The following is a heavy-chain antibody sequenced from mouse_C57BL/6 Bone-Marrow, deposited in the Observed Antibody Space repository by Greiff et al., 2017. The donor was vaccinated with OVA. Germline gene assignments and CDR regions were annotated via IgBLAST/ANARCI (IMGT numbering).Heavy chain of an antibody. D-gene: IGHD1-1*01. Sequence: DVKLVESGGGLVKPGGSLKLSCAASGFTFSSYAMSWVRQTPEKRLEWVATISDGGSYTYYPDNVKGRFTISRDNAKNNLYLQMSHLKSEDTAMYYCASGVYYYGSSPWFAYWGQGTLVTVSA. CDR3: ASGVYYYGSSPWFAY. CDR1: GFTFSSYA. CDR2: ISDGGSYT. V-gene: IGHV5-4*03. J-gene: IGHJ3*01.